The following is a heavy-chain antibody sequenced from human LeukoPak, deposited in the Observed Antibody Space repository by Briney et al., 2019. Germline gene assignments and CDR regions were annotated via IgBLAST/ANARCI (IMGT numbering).Heavy chain of an antibody. CDR2: IIPIFGTA. J-gene: IGHJ3*02. D-gene: IGHD3-9*01. CDR1: GGTFSSYA. V-gene: IGHV1-69*06. CDR3: ASATLRYFDWLLWKNAFDI. Sequence: SVKVSCKASGGTFSSYAISWVRQAPGQGLEWMGGIIPIFGTANYAQKFQGRVTITADKSTSTAYMELSSLRSEDTAVYYCASATLRYFDWLLWKNAFDIWGQGTMVTVSS.